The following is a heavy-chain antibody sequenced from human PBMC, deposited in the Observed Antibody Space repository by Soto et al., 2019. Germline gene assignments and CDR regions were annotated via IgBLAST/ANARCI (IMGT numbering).Heavy chain of an antibody. J-gene: IGHJ4*02. D-gene: IGHD6-19*01. CDR3: AGAGQWLFDY. Sequence: QTLSLTCAISGDSVSSKSAGWNWIRQSPSRGLEWLGRTYYRSKWYSEYAVSVKGRITINPDTSKNQFSLQLNSVTPEDTALYYCAGAGQWLFDYWGQGTLVTVSS. CDR1: GDSVSSKSAG. CDR2: TYYRSKWYS. V-gene: IGHV6-1*01.